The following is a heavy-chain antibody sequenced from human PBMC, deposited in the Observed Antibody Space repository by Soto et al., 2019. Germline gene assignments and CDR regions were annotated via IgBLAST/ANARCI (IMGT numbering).Heavy chain of an antibody. Sequence: QVQLVESGGGVVQPGRSLRLSCAASGFTFSSYGMHWVRQAPGKGLEWVAVISYDGSNKYYADSVKGRFTISRDNSKNTLYLQMNSLRAEDTAVYYCAKGIAYYYDSSGYSITDAFDIWGQGTLVTVSS. CDR1: GFTFSSYG. CDR3: AKGIAYYYDSSGYSITDAFDI. D-gene: IGHD3-22*01. J-gene: IGHJ3*02. V-gene: IGHV3-30*18. CDR2: ISYDGSNK.